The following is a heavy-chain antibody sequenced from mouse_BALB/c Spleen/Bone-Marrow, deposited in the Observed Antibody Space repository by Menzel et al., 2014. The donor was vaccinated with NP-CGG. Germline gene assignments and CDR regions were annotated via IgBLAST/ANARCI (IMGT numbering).Heavy chain of an antibody. CDR3: GPYDGYYAMDY. J-gene: IGHJ4*01. CDR1: GYTFTSYW. D-gene: IGHD2-3*01. Sequence: QVQLQQSGAELVKPGASVKLSCKASGYTFTSYWMHWVKQRPGQGLEWIGEINPSNGRTNYNEKFKSKATLTVDKSSSTAYMQLSSLTSEDSAVYYCGPYDGYYAMDYWGQGTSVTVSS. CDR2: INPSNGRT. V-gene: IGHV1S81*02.